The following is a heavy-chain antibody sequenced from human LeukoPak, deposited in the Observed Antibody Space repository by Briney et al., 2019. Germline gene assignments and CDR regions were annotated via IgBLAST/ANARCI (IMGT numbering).Heavy chain of an antibody. V-gene: IGHV3-74*01. J-gene: IGHJ5*02. Sequence: GGSLRLSCAASGFTFSSYWMHWVRQAPGKGLVWVSRINSDGSSTSYADSVKGRFTISRDNTKNTLYLQMNSLRAEDTAVYYCARAFSYCGSGTEGWFDPWGQGTLVTVSS. CDR2: INSDGSST. CDR3: ARAFSYCGSGTEGWFDP. D-gene: IGHD3-10*01. CDR1: GFTFSSYW.